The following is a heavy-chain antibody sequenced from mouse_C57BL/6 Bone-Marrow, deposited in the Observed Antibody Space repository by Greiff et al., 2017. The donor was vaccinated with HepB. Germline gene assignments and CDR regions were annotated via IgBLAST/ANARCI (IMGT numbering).Heavy chain of an antibody. J-gene: IGHJ1*03. D-gene: IGHD2-3*01. CDR2: IYPGSGST. Sequence: QVHVKQPGAELVKPGASVKMSCKASGYTFTSYWITWVKQRPGQGLEWIGDIYPGSGSTNYNEKFKSKATLTVDTSSSTAYMQLSSLTSEDSAVYYCAREGGLLRPYWYFDVWGTGTTVTVSS. V-gene: IGHV1-55*01. CDR3: AREGGLLRPYWYFDV. CDR1: GYTFTSYW.